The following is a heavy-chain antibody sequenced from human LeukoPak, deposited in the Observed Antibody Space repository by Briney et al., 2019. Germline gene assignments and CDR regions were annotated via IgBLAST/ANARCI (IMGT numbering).Heavy chain of an antibody. D-gene: IGHD2-2*01. CDR1: GFTFSSYE. V-gene: IGHV3-48*03. J-gene: IGHJ4*02. Sequence: PGGSLRLSCAASGFTFSSYEMNWVRQAPGKGLEWVSYISSSGSTIYYADSVKGRFTISRDNAKNSLYLQMNSLRADDTAVYYCARRSIVPAAHRYLDYWGQGTLVTVSS. CDR2: ISSSGSTI. CDR3: ARRSIVPAAHRYLDY.